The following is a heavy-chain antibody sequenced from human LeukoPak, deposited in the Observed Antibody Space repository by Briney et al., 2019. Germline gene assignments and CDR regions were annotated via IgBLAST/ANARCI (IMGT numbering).Heavy chain of an antibody. CDR3: ARYCSGGSCDSDYFDY. J-gene: IGHJ4*02. CDR1: GYTFTSYD. D-gene: IGHD2-15*01. V-gene: IGHV1-8*01. Sequence: GASVKVSCKASGYTFTSYDINWVRQATGRGLEWMGWMNPNSGNTGYAQKFQGRVTMTRNTSISTAYMELSSLRSEDTAVYYCARYCSGGSCDSDYFDYWGQGTLVTVSS. CDR2: MNPNSGNT.